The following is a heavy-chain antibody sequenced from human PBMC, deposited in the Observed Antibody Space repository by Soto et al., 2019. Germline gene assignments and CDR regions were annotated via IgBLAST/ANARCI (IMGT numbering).Heavy chain of an antibody. CDR3: ARGISGGSFDY. CDR1: GGSFSGYY. CDR2: INHSGST. V-gene: IGHV4-34*01. J-gene: IGHJ4*02. Sequence: SETLSLTCAVYGGSFSGYYWSWIRQPPGKGLEWIGEINHSGSTNYNPSLKSRVTIPVDTSKNQFSLKLSSVTAADTAVYYCARGISGGSFDYWGQGTLVTVSS. D-gene: IGHD2-15*01.